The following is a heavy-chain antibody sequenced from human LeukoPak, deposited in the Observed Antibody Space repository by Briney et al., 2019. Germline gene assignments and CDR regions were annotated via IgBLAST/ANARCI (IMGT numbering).Heavy chain of an antibody. CDR3: ARGRLLWFGELLYKQTNWFDP. CDR2: INHSGST. J-gene: IGHJ5*02. Sequence: PSETLSLTCAVYGGSFSGYYWSWIRQPPGRGLEWIGEINHSGSTNYNPSLKSRVTISVDTSKNQFSLKLSSVTAADTAVYYCARGRLLWFGELLYKQTNWFDPWGQGTLVTVSS. CDR1: GGSFSGYY. V-gene: IGHV4-34*01. D-gene: IGHD3-10*01.